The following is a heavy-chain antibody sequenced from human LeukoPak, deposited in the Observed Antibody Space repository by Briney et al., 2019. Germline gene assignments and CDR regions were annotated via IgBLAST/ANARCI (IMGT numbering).Heavy chain of an antibody. J-gene: IGHJ6*02. CDR2: ISYDGSNK. D-gene: IGHD3-10*01. Sequence: GGSLRLSCAASGFTFSGYAMSWVRQAPGKGLEWVAIISYDGSNKYYADSVKGRFTISRDNSKNTLYLQMSSLRAEDTAVYYCARVWLWFAMDVWGQGTTVTVSS. CDR3: ARVWLWFAMDV. V-gene: IGHV3-30-3*01. CDR1: GFTFSGYA.